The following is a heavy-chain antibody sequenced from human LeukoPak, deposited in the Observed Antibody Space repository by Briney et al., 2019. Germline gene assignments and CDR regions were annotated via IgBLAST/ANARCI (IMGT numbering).Heavy chain of an antibody. D-gene: IGHD1-1*01. CDR2: IYSDNT. Sequence: PGGSLRLSCTVSGFTVSTNSMSWVRQAPGKGLEWVSFIYSDNTHYSDSVKGRFTISRDNSKNTLYLQMNSLRAEDTAVYYCVRYGRRANDQPFDVWGQGTMVTVSS. CDR3: VRYGRRANDQPFDV. CDR1: GFTVSTNS. V-gene: IGHV3-53*01. J-gene: IGHJ3*01.